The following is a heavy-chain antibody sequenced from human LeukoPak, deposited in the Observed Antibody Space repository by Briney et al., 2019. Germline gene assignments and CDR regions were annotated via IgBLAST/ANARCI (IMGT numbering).Heavy chain of an antibody. CDR2: IWYDGSNK. J-gene: IGHJ6*02. CDR1: GFTFNTFG. CDR3: ARISCTGNSCRPYSYYDMDV. D-gene: IGHD2-15*01. Sequence: QPGGSLRLSCAASGFTFNTFGMNWVRQAPGKGLEWVAVIWYDGSNKYYADSVKGRFTISRDNSKSTLYLQLNSLRVEDTAVYYCARISCTGNSCRPYSYYDMDVWGQGTTVTVSS. V-gene: IGHV3-33*01.